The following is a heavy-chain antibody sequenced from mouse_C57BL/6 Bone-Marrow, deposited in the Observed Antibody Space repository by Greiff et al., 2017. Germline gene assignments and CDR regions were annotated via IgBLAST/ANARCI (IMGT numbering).Heavy chain of an antibody. D-gene: IGHD1-1*01. Sequence: EVKLVESGAELVRPGASVKLSCTASGFNIKDYYMHWVKQRPEQGLEWIGRIDPEDGDTEYAPKFQGKATMTADTSSNTAYLQLSSLTSEDTAVYYCTTTYGSSYDAMDYWGQGTSVTVSS. CDR3: TTTYGSSYDAMDY. CDR2: IDPEDGDT. CDR1: GFNIKDYY. J-gene: IGHJ4*01. V-gene: IGHV14-1*01.